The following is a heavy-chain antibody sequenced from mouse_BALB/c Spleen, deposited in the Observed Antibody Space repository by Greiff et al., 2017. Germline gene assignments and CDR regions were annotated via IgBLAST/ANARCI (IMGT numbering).Heavy chain of an antibody. D-gene: IGHD2-1*01. J-gene: IGHJ1*01. CDR2: ISNGGGST. V-gene: IGHV5-12-2*01. CDR3: ARRSTKDWYFDV. Sequence: DVHLVESGGGLVQPGGSLKLSCAASGFTFSSYTMSWVRQTPEKRLEWVAYISNGGGSTYYPDTVKGRFTISRDNAKNTLYLQMSSLKSEDTAMYYCARRSTKDWYFDVWGAGTTVTVSS. CDR1: GFTFSSYT.